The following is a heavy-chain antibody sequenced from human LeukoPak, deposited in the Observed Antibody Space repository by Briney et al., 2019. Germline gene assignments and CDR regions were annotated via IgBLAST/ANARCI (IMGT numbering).Heavy chain of an antibody. V-gene: IGHV4-4*07. J-gene: IGHJ6*03. CDR3: ARDWVGATFYYYYYMDV. Sequence: SETLSLTCTVSGGSISSYYWSWIRQPAGKGLEWIGRIYTSGSTNYNPSLKSRVTISADTSKHQSSLKLSSVTAADTAVYYCARDWVGATFYYYYYMDVWGKGTTVTVSS. CDR2: IYTSGST. CDR1: GGSISSYY. D-gene: IGHD1-26*01.